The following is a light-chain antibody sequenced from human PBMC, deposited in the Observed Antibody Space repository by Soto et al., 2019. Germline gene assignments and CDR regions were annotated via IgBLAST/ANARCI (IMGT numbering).Light chain of an antibody. J-gene: IGKJ4*01. CDR1: QSVSSSY. V-gene: IGKV3-20*01. CDR3: QQYGSSPLT. Sequence: VYTQSARTVSLSPGERATLSCRASQSVSSSYLAWYQQKPGQAPRLLIYDASSRATGIPDRFSGSGSGTDFTLTISRLEPEDFAVYYCQQYGSSPLTFGGGTKVDIK. CDR2: DAS.